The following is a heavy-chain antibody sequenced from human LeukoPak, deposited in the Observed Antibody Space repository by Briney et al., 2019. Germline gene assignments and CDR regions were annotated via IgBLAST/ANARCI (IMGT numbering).Heavy chain of an antibody. CDR2: ISYDGSNK. Sequence: GRSLRLSCAASGFTFSSYGMHWVRQAPGKGLEWVAVISYDGSNKYYADSVKGRFTISRDNSKNTLYLQMNSLRAEDTAVYYCAKTMITFGGVIDKLDYWGQGTLVTASS. D-gene: IGHD3-16*02. J-gene: IGHJ4*02. CDR3: AKTMITFGGVIDKLDY. V-gene: IGHV3-30*18. CDR1: GFTFSSYG.